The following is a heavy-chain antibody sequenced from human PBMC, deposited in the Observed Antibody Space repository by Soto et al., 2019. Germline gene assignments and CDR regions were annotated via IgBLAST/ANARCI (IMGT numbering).Heavy chain of an antibody. J-gene: IGHJ3*02. Sequence: EVQLVESGGGLVQPGGSLRLSCAASGFTFSSYSMNWVRQAPGKGLEWVSYISSSSSTIYYADSVKGRFTISRDNAKNSLYLQMNSLRAEDTAVYYCARSGGDYGDYGAFDIWGQGTMVTVSS. CDR1: GFTFSSYS. V-gene: IGHV3-48*01. D-gene: IGHD4-17*01. CDR3: ARSGGDYGDYGAFDI. CDR2: ISSSSSTI.